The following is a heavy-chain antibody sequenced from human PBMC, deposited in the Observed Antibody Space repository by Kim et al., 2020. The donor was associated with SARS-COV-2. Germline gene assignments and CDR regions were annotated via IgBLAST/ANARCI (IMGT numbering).Heavy chain of an antibody. J-gene: IGHJ5*01. CDR2: MSGSGGST. V-gene: IGHV3-23*01. CDR1: GFTFSSYA. CDR3: AKVGGYCSSSSCYGPGWPLDS. D-gene: IGHD2-2*01. Sequence: GGSLRLSCAASGFTFSSYAMTWVRQAPGKGLEWVSSMSGSGGSTYYADSVKGRFTVSRDNSKSTLYLQINSLGADDTAVYYCAKVGGYCSSSSCYGPGWPLDSWGQGTLVTVSS.